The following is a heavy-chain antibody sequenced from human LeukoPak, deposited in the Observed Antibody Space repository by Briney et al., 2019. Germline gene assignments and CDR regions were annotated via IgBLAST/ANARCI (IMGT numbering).Heavy chain of an antibody. CDR2: INSDGSST. V-gene: IGHV3-74*01. Sequence: GGSLRLSCAASGFTFSSYWMHWVRQAPGKGLVWVSRINSDGSSTSYADSVKGRFTISRDNAKNTLYLQMNSLRAEDTAVYYCARGLGYSSSWYIVDAFDIWGQGTMVTVSS. D-gene: IGHD6-13*01. CDR3: ARGLGYSSSWYIVDAFDI. CDR1: GFTFSSYW. J-gene: IGHJ3*02.